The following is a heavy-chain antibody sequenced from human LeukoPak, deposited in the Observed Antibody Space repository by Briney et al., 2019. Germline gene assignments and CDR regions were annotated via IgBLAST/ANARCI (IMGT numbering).Heavy chain of an antibody. J-gene: IGHJ4*02. V-gene: IGHV1-18*01. CDR1: GYTFTNFG. CDR3: GRDCVIDV. D-gene: IGHD2-21*01. CDR2: ISGYNGNT. Sequence: ASVKVSCKASGYTFTNFGVSWVRQAPGQGLEWMGWISGYNGNTNYPQKFQGRVTMTADKSTNTVYMELRSLTSDDTGVYYCGRDCVIDVWGQGTLITVSS.